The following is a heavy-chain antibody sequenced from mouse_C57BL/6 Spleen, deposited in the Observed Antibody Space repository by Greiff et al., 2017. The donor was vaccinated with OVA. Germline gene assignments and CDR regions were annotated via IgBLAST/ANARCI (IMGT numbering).Heavy chain of an antibody. J-gene: IGHJ2*01. CDR3: ARLGSSYYFDY. V-gene: IGHV5-6*01. CDR2: ISSGGSYT. D-gene: IGHD1-3*01. CDR1: GFTFSSYG. Sequence: EVQVVESGGDLVKPGGSLKLSCAASGFTFSSYGMSWVRQTPDKRLEWVATISSGGSYTYYPDSVKGRFTISRDNAKNTLYLQMSSLKSEDTAMYYCARLGSSYYFDYWGQGTTLTVSS.